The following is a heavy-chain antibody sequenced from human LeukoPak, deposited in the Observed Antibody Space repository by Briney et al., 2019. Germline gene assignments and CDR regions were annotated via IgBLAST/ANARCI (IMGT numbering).Heavy chain of an antibody. CDR1: GGSISSYY. D-gene: IGHD4-23*01. J-gene: IGHJ3*02. CDR3: ATGRNLEAYEI. V-gene: IGHV4-39*01. Sequence: SETLSLTCTVSGGSISSYYWGWIRQPPGKGLEWIGSMFYSGSTYYNPSFKSRVTISGDTSKNLFSLRLSSVTAADTAVYYCATGRNLEAYEIWGQGTMVTVSS. CDR2: MFYSGST.